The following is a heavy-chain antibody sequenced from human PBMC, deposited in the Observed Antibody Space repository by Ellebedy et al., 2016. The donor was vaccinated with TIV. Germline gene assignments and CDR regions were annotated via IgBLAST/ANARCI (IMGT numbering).Heavy chain of an antibody. J-gene: IGHJ5*02. Sequence: GESLKISXAVSGFIVSSHNMNWVRQAPGKGLEWVSLIDAAGSTFYADSVKGRFDISRDNSRNTLLLQMNTLRAEDTAVYYCARVPSEARGYNWFNTWGQGTQVTVSS. CDR2: IDAAGST. CDR3: ARVPSEARGYNWFNT. CDR1: GFIVSSHN. V-gene: IGHV3-53*01.